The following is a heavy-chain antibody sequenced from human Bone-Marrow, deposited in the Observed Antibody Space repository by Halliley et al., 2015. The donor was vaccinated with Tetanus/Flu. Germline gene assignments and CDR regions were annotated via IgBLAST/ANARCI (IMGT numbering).Heavy chain of an antibody. J-gene: IGHJ4*02. CDR3: ARVWDDFGGPLDY. V-gene: IGHV1-46*01. CDR1: GYTFSSYY. CDR2: MNNGADDT. Sequence: QLEQSGAEVKKPGASVKVSCRASGYTFSSYYMHWVRQAPGQGLEWMGRMNNGADDTKYEEKFQGRVTMTRDTSTSTAYMELRSLSSEDPAVYYCARVWDDFGGPLDYWGQGTPVTFSS. D-gene: IGHD3-16*01.